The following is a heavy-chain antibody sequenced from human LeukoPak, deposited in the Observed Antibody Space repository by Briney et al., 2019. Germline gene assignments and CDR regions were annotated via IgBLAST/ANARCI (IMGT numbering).Heavy chain of an antibody. CDR3: AKAVEYTSAAGYDY. J-gene: IGHJ4*02. D-gene: IGHD6-19*01. CDR2: ISGSGGST. V-gene: IGHV3-23*01. Sequence: QAGGSLRLSCPASGITFSSYAMSWVRQAPGKGLEWVSGISGSGGSTYHADSVKGRFTISRDNSKNTLYLQMNSLRAEDTAVNYCAKAVEYTSAAGYDYWGQGTLVTVSS. CDR1: GITFSSYA.